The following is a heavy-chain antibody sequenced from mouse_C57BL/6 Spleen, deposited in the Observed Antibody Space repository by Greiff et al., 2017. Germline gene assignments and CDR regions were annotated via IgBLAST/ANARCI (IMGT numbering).Heavy chain of an antibody. D-gene: IGHD1-1*01. Sequence: VQLQQSGAELVRPGASVTLSCTASGFNIKDYYMHWVKQRPEQGLEWIGRIDPEDGDTEYAPKFQGKATMTADTSSNKAYLQLSSLTSEDTAVYYCTTPYYYGSSSWFAYWGQGTLVTVSA. CDR2: IDPEDGDT. J-gene: IGHJ3*01. V-gene: IGHV14-1*01. CDR1: GFNIKDYY. CDR3: TTPYYYGSSSWFAY.